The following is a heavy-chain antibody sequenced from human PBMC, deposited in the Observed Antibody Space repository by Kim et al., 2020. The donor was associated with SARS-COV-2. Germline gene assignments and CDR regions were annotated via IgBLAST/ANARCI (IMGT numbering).Heavy chain of an antibody. J-gene: IGHJ3*02. D-gene: IGHD3-10*01. CDR1: GGSFSGYY. V-gene: IGHV4-34*01. Sequence: SETLSLTCAVYGGSFSGYYWSWIRQPPGKVLEWIGEINHSGSTNYNPSLKSRVTISVDTSKNQFSLKLSSVTAADTAVYYCASSHPWIWYYGSGRGKASFDIWGQGTMVTVSS. CDR3: ASSHPWIWYYGSGRGKASFDI. CDR2: INHSGST.